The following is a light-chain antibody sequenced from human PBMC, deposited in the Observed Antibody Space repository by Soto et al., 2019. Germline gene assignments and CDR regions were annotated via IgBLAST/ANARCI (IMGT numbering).Light chain of an antibody. CDR2: LGS. Sequence: DIVMTQSPLSLPVTPGEPASISCRSSHSLVHSDGYSYLDWYLQKPGQSPQLLIYLGSNRASGVPDRFSGSGSGTDFTLKISRVEAEDVGHYYCMQALQTFTFGQGTRLEIK. V-gene: IGKV2-28*01. CDR3: MQALQTFT. CDR1: HSLVHSDGYSY. J-gene: IGKJ5*01.